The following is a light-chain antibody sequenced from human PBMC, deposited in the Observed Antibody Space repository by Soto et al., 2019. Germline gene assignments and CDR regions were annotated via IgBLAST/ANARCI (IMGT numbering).Light chain of an antibody. Sequence: IQLTQSPSSLSASAGDRVTIACRASESINNYLNWYQLKPGEAPKVLIYSASTLRGGVPSRFSGTGSGTEFTLTISSLQPEDVATYFCQQTFSNLISFGGGTKVEIK. CDR1: ESINNY. CDR2: SAS. CDR3: QQTFSNLIS. V-gene: IGKV1-39*01. J-gene: IGKJ4*01.